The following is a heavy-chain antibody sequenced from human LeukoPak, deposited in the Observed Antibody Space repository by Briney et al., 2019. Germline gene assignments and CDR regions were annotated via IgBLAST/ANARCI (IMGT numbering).Heavy chain of an antibody. V-gene: IGHV1-69*05. CDR2: VIPIFGTA. CDR1: GGTFSSYA. CDR3: ARVGVGGGITSCYSPYCPFDI. D-gene: IGHD2-2*01. J-gene: IGHJ3*02. Sequence: GASVKVSCKASGGTFSSYAISWVRQAPGQGLEWMGGVIPIFGTANYAQKFQGRVTITTDESTSTAYMELSSLRSEDTAVYYCARVGVGGGITSCYSPYCPFDIWGQGTMVTVSS.